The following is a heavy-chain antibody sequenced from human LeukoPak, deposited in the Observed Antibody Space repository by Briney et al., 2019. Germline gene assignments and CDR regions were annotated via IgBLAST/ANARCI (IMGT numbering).Heavy chain of an antibody. CDR1: GYRFTSYW. J-gene: IGHJ4*02. CDR2: IYPGDSDT. D-gene: IGHD5-24*01. V-gene: IGHV5-51*01. Sequence: PGESLKTSCKGSGYRFTSYWISWVRPMPGKGVEWMGIIYPGDSDTRYSPSFQGQVTISADKSISTAYLQWSSLKASDTAMYYCARGAETDGYNYDYWGQGTLVTVSS. CDR3: ARGAETDGYNYDY.